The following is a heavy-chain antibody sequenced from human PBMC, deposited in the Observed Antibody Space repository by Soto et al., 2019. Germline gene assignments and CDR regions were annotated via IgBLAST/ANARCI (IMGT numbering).Heavy chain of an antibody. CDR2: ISYDGSNK. V-gene: IGHV3-30*18. CDR1: GFTFSSYG. J-gene: IGHJ4*02. D-gene: IGHD3-22*01. Sequence: VQLVESGGGVVQPGRSLRLSCAASGFTFSSYGMHWVRQAPGKGLEWVAVISYDGSNKYYADSVKGRFTISRDNSKNTLYLQMNSLRAEDTAVYYCAKDHDSTKFDYWGQGTLVTVSS. CDR3: AKDHDSTKFDY.